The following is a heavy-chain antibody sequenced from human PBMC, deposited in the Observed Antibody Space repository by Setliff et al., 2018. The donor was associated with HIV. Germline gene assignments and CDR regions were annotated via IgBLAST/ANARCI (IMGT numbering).Heavy chain of an antibody. Sequence: PGGSLRLSCAASGFTFSSYGMHWVRQAPGKGLEWVAVISYDGINKYYADSVRGRFTISRDNSKNTLYLQMSSLRYEDTAMYYCAWGTQRPIESWGQGTLVTVSS. CDR2: ISYDGINK. D-gene: IGHD3-16*01. CDR1: GFTFSSYG. J-gene: IGHJ4*02. V-gene: IGHV3-30*03. CDR3: AWGTQRPIES.